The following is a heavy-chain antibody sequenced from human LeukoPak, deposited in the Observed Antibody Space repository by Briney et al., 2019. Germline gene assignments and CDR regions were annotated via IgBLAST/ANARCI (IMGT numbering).Heavy chain of an antibody. D-gene: IGHD5-18*01. CDR3: AREAYSYQNYYYYYMDV. CDR1: GFTFSSYA. J-gene: IGHJ6*03. V-gene: IGHV3-30-3*01. CDR2: ISYDGSNK. Sequence: GGSLRLSCAASGFTFSSYAMHWVRQAPGKGLEWVAVISYDGSNKYYADSVKGRFTISRDNSKNTLYLQMNSLRAEDTAVYYCAREAYSYQNYYYYYMDVWGKGTTVTVSS.